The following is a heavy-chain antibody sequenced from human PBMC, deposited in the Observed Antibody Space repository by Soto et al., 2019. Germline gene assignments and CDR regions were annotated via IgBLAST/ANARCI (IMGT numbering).Heavy chain of an antibody. Sequence: SGKVSCNAPGVTFSSDACSWVRQAPGQGLEWMGGIIPTSGTANYAQKLQGRATITADESTSTAYMELSSLTSEDTAVYFCATGQGYCSGGICYYSYYGTDVWGQAPTFT. D-gene: IGHD2-15*01. CDR2: IIPTSGTA. J-gene: IGHJ6*02. CDR3: ATGQGYCSGGICYYSYYGTDV. CDR1: GVTFSSDA. V-gene: IGHV1-69*13.